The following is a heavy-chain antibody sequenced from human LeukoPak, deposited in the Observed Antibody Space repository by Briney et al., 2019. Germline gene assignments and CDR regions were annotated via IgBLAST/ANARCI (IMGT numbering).Heavy chain of an antibody. Sequence: GGSLRLSCAASGFTLTNYEMNWVRQAPGEGLEWVSYMSSSGRTIYYADSVKGRFSISRDNAKNSLYLQMNSLRAEDTAVYYCARDDGSETYYNPFDYWGQGTLVTASS. CDR3: ARDDGSETYYNPFDY. CDR2: MSSSGRTI. D-gene: IGHD3-10*01. V-gene: IGHV3-48*03. CDR1: GFTLTNYE. J-gene: IGHJ4*02.